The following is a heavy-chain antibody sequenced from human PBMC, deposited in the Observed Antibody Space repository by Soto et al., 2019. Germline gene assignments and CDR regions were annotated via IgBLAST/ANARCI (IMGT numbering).Heavy chain of an antibody. V-gene: IGHV1-18*01. CDR2: ISAYDGKT. J-gene: IGHJ5*02. CDR1: CYNFNTYG. CDR3: ARDPHEYWTSYWFDP. D-gene: IGHD3-3*01. Sequence: ASVKVSCKASCYNFNTYGINLVRQAPGQGLELMGWISAYDGKTTYAEKFQGRVTMTTDASTSTAYMELRSLRSDDTAVYYCARDPHEYWTSYWFDPWGQGTLVTVSS.